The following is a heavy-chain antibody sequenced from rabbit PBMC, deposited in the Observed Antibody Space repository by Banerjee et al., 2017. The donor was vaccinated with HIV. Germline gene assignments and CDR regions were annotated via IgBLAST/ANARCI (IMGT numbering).Heavy chain of an antibody. V-gene: IGHV1S45*01. J-gene: IGHJ4*01. CDR3: ARGVTMTMVTFNL. D-gene: IGHD2-1*01. CDR1: AFSFSSNYW. CDR2: INTSSGNT. Sequence: QEQVVESGGGLVQPEGSLTLTCTASAFSFSSNYWICWVRQAPGKGLEWIACINTSSGNTVYASWAKGRFTISKTSSTTVFLQMTSLTAADTATYFCARGVTMTMVTFNLWGQGTLVTVS.